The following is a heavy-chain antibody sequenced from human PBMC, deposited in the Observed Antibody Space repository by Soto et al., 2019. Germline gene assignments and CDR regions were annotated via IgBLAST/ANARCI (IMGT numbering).Heavy chain of an antibody. CDR3: ARDLAEGDH. CDR1: GYTFTHYY. Sequence: QVQLVQSGAEVKKPGASVKVSCRTSGYTFTHYYIHWVRQAPGQGLEWLGIINPASGSTNYAQEFQGRVTLTMDTSTTTVYMELSGLRAEDTAIFYCARDLAEGDHWGQGTLVTVSS. J-gene: IGHJ4*02. D-gene: IGHD3-3*02. CDR2: INPASGST. V-gene: IGHV1-46*01.